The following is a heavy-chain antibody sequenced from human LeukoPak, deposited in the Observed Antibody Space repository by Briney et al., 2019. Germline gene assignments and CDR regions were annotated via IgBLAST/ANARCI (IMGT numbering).Heavy chain of an antibody. V-gene: IGHV1-2*02. CDR2: INPNSGGT. Sequence: GASVKVSCKASGYTFTGYYMHWVRQAPGQGLEWMGWINPNSGGTNYAQKFQGRVTMTRDTSISTAYMELSRLRSDDTAVYYCASSMIVSPTAFDIWGQGTMVTVSS. J-gene: IGHJ3*02. CDR3: ASSMIVSPTAFDI. D-gene: IGHD3-22*01. CDR1: GYTFTGYY.